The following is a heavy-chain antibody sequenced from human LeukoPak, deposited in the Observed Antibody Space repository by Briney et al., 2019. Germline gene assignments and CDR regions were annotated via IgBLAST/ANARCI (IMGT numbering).Heavy chain of an antibody. Sequence: ASVKVSCKASGGTFSSYAISWVRQAPGQGLEWMGGIIPIFGTANYAQKFQGRVTITTDESRSTAYMELSSLRSEDTAVYCCAGRLRDGIFGVVTKFDPWGQGTLVTVSS. D-gene: IGHD3-3*01. J-gene: IGHJ5*02. V-gene: IGHV1-69*05. CDR1: GGTFSSYA. CDR3: AGRLRDGIFGVVTKFDP. CDR2: IIPIFGTA.